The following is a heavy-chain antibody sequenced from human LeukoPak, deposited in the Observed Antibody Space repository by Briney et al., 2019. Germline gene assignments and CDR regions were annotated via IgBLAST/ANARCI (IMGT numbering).Heavy chain of an antibody. V-gene: IGHV3-74*01. Sequence: GGSLRLSCAASGFTFSSYWMHWVRQAPGKGLVWVSRINTDGSSTSYADSVKGRFTISRDNAKNTLYLQMNSLRAEDTAVYYCARDGTHYDFWSGLDYWGQGTLVTVSS. CDR1: GFTFSSYW. CDR3: ARDGTHYDFWSGLDY. J-gene: IGHJ4*02. D-gene: IGHD3-3*01. CDR2: INTDGSST.